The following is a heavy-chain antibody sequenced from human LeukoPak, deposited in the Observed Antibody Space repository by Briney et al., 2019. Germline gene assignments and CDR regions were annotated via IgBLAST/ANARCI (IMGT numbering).Heavy chain of an antibody. CDR1: GYTFTSYG. D-gene: IGHD6-19*01. CDR2: ISGYNAKT. J-gene: IGHJ4*02. V-gene: IGHV1-18*01. CDR3: ARRRESSGLIFDY. Sequence: ASVKVSCKTSGYTFTSYGNSWVRQAPAQGLEWMGWISGYNAKTNYAQKFQGRVTITTDESTSTAYMELSSLRSEDTAVYYCARRRESSGLIFDYWGQGTLVTVSS.